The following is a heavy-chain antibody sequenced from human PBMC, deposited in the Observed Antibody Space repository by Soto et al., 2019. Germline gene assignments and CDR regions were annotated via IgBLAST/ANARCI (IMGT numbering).Heavy chain of an antibody. CDR1: GYTFTGYY. D-gene: IGHD6-19*01. CDR2: INPNSGGT. J-gene: IGHJ4*01. CDR3: ARDLGIAVAGSFDY. V-gene: IGHV1-2*02. Sequence: ASVKVSCKASGYTFTGYYTHWVRQAPGQGLEWMGWINPNSGGTNYAQKFQGRVTMTRDTSISTAYMELSRLRSDDTAVYYCARDLGIAVAGSFDYWGQGTLVTSSS.